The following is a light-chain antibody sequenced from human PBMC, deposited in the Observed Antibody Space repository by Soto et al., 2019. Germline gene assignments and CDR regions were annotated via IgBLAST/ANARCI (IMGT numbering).Light chain of an antibody. Sequence: DIPMTQSPTSLSASVGDRVTITCRASQSISSYLNWYQQKPGKAPKLLIYAASSLQSGVPSRFSGSGSGTDFTLTISFLQPEDFATYYCQQSYSTPRTFGQGTKVEIK. CDR3: QQSYSTPRT. CDR2: AAS. CDR1: QSISSY. V-gene: IGKV1-39*01. J-gene: IGKJ1*01.